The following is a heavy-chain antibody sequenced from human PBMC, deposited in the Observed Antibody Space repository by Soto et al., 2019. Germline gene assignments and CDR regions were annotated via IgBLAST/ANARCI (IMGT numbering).Heavy chain of an antibody. D-gene: IGHD6-13*01. V-gene: IGHV1-18*01. CDR2: VSAYNGNT. CDR3: ARERFSSSWFLNSREYFDH. CDR1: GYTFTSYG. J-gene: IGHJ2*01. Sequence: RASVKVSCKASGYTFTSYGISWVRQAPGQGLEWMGWVSAYNGNTNYAQKLQGRVTMTTDTSTSTAYMELRSLRSDDTAVYYCARERFSSSWFLNSREYFDHWGRGTLVTVSS.